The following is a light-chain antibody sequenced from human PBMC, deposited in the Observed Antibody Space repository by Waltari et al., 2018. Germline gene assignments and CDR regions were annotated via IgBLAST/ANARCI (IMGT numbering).Light chain of an antibody. J-gene: IGKJ3*01. CDR2: KVS. CDR1: QSLVFGDGNTS. Sequence: DVVMTQSPLSLPVTLGQPASISCRSSQSLVFGDGNTSLPWFQQRPGQSPRRLIYKVSNRDSGVPDRFSGSKSGNTASLTISGLQAEDEADYYCCSYAGSYTFYVFGTGT. V-gene: IGKV2-30*01. CDR3: CSYAGSYTFYV.